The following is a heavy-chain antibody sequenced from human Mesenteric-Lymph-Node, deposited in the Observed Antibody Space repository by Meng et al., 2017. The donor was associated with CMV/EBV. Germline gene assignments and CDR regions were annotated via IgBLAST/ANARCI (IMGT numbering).Heavy chain of an antibody. Sequence: GSLRLSCVVHGGSFSAYYWSWIRQPPGKGLEWIGEINHSGSTNYGPSLQSRVTILIDTSKNQFSLKLTSVTAADTAVYYCARGNDFWSGAKYHFWGQGTLVTVSS. CDR3: ARGNDFWSGAKYHF. D-gene: IGHD3-3*01. J-gene: IGHJ4*02. V-gene: IGHV4-34*01. CDR2: INHSGST. CDR1: GGSFSAYY.